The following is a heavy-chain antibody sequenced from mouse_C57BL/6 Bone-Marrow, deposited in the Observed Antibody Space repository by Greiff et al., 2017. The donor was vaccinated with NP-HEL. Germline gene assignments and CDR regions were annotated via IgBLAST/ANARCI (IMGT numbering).Heavy chain of an antibody. Sequence: EVQLQQSGPELVKPGDSVKISCKASGYSFTGYFMNWVMQSHGKGLEWIGRINPYNGDTFYNQKFKGKATLTVDKSSSTAHMELRSLTSEDSAVYYCAIQLLRYWYFDVWGTGTTVTVSS. J-gene: IGHJ1*03. V-gene: IGHV1-20*01. CDR3: AIQLLRYWYFDV. D-gene: IGHD1-1*01. CDR1: GYSFTGYF. CDR2: INPYNGDT.